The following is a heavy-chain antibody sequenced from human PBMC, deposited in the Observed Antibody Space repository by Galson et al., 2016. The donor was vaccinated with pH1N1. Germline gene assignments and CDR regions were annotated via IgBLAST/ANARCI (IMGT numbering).Heavy chain of an antibody. CDR1: GDSVSSDSAT. J-gene: IGHJ3*02. D-gene: IGHD3-3*01. CDR3: ARGVIDYDFWSGYQAHAAFDI. V-gene: IGHV6-1*01. CDR2: TYYRSKRDN. Sequence: CAISGDSVSSDSATWNWIRQSPSRGLEWLGRTYYRSKRDNDYSYSVKRRRSISPDTSKNQLSLQLNSVTPPDTAVYYCARGVIDYDFWSGYQAHAAFDIWGQGTMVIVSS.